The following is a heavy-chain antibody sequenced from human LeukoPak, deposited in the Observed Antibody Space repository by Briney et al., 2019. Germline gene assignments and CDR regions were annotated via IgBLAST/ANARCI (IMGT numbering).Heavy chain of an antibody. V-gene: IGHV4-59*01. CDR3: ARDCGGDCYFGLDAFDI. CDR1: GGSISSYY. D-gene: IGHD2-21*02. CDR2: IYYSGST. Sequence: SETLSPTCTVSGGSISSYYWSWIRQPPGKGLEWIGYIYYSGSTNYNPSLKSRVTISVDTSKNQFSLKLSSVTAADTAVYYCARDCGGDCYFGLDAFDIWGQGTMVTVSS. J-gene: IGHJ3*02.